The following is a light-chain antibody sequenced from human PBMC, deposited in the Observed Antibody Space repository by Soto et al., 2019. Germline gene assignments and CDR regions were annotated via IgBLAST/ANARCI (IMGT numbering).Light chain of an antibody. V-gene: IGKV1-27*01. CDR3: QQSYSIRT. J-gene: IGKJ1*01. CDR1: QGISNY. CDR2: AAS. Sequence: DIQMTQSPSSLSASVGDRVTITCRASQGISNYLAWYQQKPGKVPKLLIYAASTLQSGVPSRFSGSGSGTDFTLTISSLQPEDVATYYCQQSYSIRTFGQGTKVDIK.